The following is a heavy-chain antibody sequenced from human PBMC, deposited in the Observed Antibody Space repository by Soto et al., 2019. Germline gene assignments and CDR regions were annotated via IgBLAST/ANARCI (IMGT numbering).Heavy chain of an antibody. Sequence: GGSLRLSCASSGFTFSINAMSWVRQAPGKGLEWVSGISSSGGSTYYADSVKGRLTISRDNSKNMLYLQMNKLTAEDTAVYYCAKSHGCSYVDYLGQLTLVTVSS. CDR1: GFTFSINA. V-gene: IGHV3-23*01. CDR3: AKSHGCSYVDY. J-gene: IGHJ4*02. CDR2: ISSSGGST. D-gene: IGHD3-10*01.